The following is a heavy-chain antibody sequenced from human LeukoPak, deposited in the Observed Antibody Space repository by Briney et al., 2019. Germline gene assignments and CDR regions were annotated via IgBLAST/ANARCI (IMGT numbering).Heavy chain of an antibody. CDR3: ARIAVAGTLSAFDI. Sequence: PSETLSLTCAVSGGSISSSNWWSWVRQPPGKGLEWIGEIYHSGSTNYNPSLKSRVTISVDKSKNQFSLKLSSVTAADTAVYYCARIAVAGTLSAFDIWGQGTMVTVSS. J-gene: IGHJ3*02. CDR2: IYHSGST. V-gene: IGHV4-4*02. D-gene: IGHD6-19*01. CDR1: GGSISSSNW.